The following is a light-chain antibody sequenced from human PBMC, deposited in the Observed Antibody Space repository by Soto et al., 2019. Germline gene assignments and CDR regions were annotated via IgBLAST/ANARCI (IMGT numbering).Light chain of an antibody. CDR3: QQSYSYTRM. CDR1: QTISTY. J-gene: IGKJ1*01. Sequence: IQMTQSPSSLSASVGDRVTITCRASQTISTYLNWYQQKPGKAPTVLIYGASSLQSGVPTRFSGSGSGTDFTLTISSLQPEDSATYYCQQSYSYTRMFGQGTKVDIK. CDR2: GAS. V-gene: IGKV1-39*01.